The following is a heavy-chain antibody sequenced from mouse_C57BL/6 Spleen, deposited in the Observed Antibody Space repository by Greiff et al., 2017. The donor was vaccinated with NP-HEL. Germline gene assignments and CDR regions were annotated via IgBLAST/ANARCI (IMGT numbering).Heavy chain of an antibody. Sequence: QVQLQQPGAELVKPGASVKLSCKASGYTFTSYWMHWVKQRPGRGLEWIGRIDPNSGGTKYNEKFKSKATLTVDKPSSTAYMPLSSLTSEDSAVYYCARAVGELDWYFDVWGTGTTVTVSS. CDR2: IDPNSGGT. CDR3: ARAVGELDWYFDV. J-gene: IGHJ1*03. CDR1: GYTFTSYW. D-gene: IGHD4-1*01. V-gene: IGHV1-72*01.